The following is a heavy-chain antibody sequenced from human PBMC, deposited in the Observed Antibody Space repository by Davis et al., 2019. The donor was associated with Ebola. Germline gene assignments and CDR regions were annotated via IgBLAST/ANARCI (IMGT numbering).Heavy chain of an antibody. CDR1: GGTFSTYA. CDR3: ARDRGIAARLHWFDP. CDR2: INAG. J-gene: IGHJ5*02. D-gene: IGHD6-6*01. V-gene: IGHV1-3*01. Sequence: ASVKVSCKASGGTFSTYAMHWVRQAPGQRLEWMGWINAGYSQKFQGRVTITRDTSASTAYMDLSSLRSEDTAVYYCARDRGIAARLHWFDPWGQGTLVSVSS.